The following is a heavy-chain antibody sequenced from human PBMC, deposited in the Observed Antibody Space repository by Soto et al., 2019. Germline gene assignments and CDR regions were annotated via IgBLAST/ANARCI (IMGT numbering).Heavy chain of an antibody. CDR3: AIDSGDYYDSSRGFWYYYYGMDV. D-gene: IGHD3-22*01. Sequence: KGLEWVSSFSSSISYIYYADSVKGRFTISRDNAKNSLYLQMNSLRAEDTTVYYCAIDSGDYYDSSRGFWYYYYGMDVWGQGTTVTVSS. V-gene: IGHV3-21*01. J-gene: IGHJ6*02. CDR2: FSSSISYI.